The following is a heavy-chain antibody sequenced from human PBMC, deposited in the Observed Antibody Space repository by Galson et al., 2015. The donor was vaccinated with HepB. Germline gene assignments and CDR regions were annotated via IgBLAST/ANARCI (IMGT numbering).Heavy chain of an antibody. CDR1: GGTFSSYA. CDR2: IIPILGTA. J-gene: IGHJ6*02. D-gene: IGHD3-9*01. CDR3: ASDRLLYFDWSGGYYYGMDV. Sequence: SVKVSCKASGGTFSSYAISWVRQAPGQGLEWMGGIIPILGTANYAQKFQGRVTITADESTSTAYLELSSLRSEDTAVYYCASDRLLYFDWSGGYYYGMDVWGQGTTFTVSS. V-gene: IGHV1-69*13.